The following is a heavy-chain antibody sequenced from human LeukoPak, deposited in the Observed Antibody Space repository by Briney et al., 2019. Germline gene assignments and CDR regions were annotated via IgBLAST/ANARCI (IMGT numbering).Heavy chain of an antibody. CDR2: IYGSGRT. V-gene: IGHV4-61*10. J-gene: IGHJ4*02. CDR3: ARGVVAAAGRTFDF. D-gene: IGHD6-13*01. CDR1: GDSISSGSYY. Sequence: SETLSLTCTVSGDSISSGSYYWSWIRQPAGKGLEWIGRIYGSGRTNYNLSLKSRVTISLDTSKNQFSLKLSSVTAADTAVYYCARGVVAAAGRTFDFWGQGTLVTVSS.